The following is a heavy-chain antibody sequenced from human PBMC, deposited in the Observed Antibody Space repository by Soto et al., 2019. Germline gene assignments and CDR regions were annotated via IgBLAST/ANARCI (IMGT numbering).Heavy chain of an antibody. J-gene: IGHJ6*02. Sequence: QLQLQESGPGLVKPSETLSLTCTVSGGSISSSSYYWGWIRQPPGKGLEWIGSMYYSGSTYYNPSLMSRVTISVDTSKNQFSLKLSSVTAADTAVYYCARHACCGRLGAMDVWGQGTTVTVSS. D-gene: IGHD3-16*01. CDR1: GGSISSSSYY. CDR2: MYYSGST. CDR3: ARHACCGRLGAMDV. V-gene: IGHV4-39*01.